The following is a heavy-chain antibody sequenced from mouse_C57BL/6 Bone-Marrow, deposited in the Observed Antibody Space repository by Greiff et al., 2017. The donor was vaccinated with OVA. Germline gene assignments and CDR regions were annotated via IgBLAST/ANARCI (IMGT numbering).Heavy chain of an antibody. D-gene: IGHD3-2*02. V-gene: IGHV1-15*01. Sequence: QVQLQQSGAELVMPGASVTLSCKASGYTFTDYEMHWVKQTPVHGLEWIGAIDPETGGTAYNQKFKGKAILTADKSSSTAYMWLRSLTSEDSAVYYWTVQRRLPWVAYWGQGNLVTVSA. CDR3: TVQRRLPWVAY. J-gene: IGHJ3*01. CDR2: IDPETGGT. CDR1: GYTFTDYE.